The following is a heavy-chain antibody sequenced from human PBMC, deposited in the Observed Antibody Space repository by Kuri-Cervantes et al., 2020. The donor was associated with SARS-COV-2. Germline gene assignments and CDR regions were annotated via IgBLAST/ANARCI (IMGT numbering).Heavy chain of an antibody. CDR1: GFTFSSYG. CDR2: IWYDGSNK. V-gene: IGHV3-33*08. J-gene: IGHJ6*02. Sequence: GESLKISCAASGFTFSSYGMHWVRQVPGKGLEWVAVIWYDGSNKYYADSVKGRFTISRDDSKNTLYLQMNSLRVEDTAVYYCAREFHDFWSGYYGPYYFYAMDVWGQGTTVTVSS. D-gene: IGHD3-3*01. CDR3: AREFHDFWSGYYGPYYFYAMDV.